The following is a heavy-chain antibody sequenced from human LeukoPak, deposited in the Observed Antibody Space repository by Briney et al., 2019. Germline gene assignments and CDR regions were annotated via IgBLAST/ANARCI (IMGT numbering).Heavy chain of an antibody. CDR1: GFTFSNSW. V-gene: IGHV3-7*01. CDR3: ARSTAGLDY. Sequence: GGSLRLSCPASGFTFSNSWMAWVRRAPGKGLEWVANIRPDGSEKYYVDSVKGRFTISKDNAKNSLYLQMNSLRVEDTAMYYCARSTAGLDYWGQGTLVTVSS. D-gene: IGHD5-18*01. CDR2: IRPDGSEK. J-gene: IGHJ4*02.